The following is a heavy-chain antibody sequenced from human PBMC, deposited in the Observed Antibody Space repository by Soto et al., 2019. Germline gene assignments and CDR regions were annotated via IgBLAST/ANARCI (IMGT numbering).Heavy chain of an antibody. V-gene: IGHV3-11*06. CDR3: ARAPFYGDFVDY. CDR1: GFTFSDYY. D-gene: IGHD4-17*01. Sequence: GGSLRLSCAASGFTFSDYYMSWIRQAPGKGLEWVSYISSSSSYTNYADSVKGRFTISRDNAKNSLYLQMNSLRAEDTAVYYCARAPFYGDFVDYWGQGTLVTVSS. J-gene: IGHJ4*02. CDR2: ISSSSSYT.